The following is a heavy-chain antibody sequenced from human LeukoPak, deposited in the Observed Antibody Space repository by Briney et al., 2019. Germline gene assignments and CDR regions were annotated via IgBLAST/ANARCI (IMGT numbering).Heavy chain of an antibody. CDR1: GYTFTSYD. D-gene: IGHD3-22*01. J-gene: IGHJ5*02. CDR2: MNPNSGNT. V-gene: IGHV1-8*01. Sequence: ASVKVSCKASGYTFTSYDINWVRQATGQGLEWMGWMNPNSGNTGYAQKFQGRVTMTRNTSISTAYMELSSLRSEDTAVYYCARGPSRYCGITMIVVPGWFDPWGQGTLVTVSS. CDR3: ARGPSRYCGITMIVVPGWFDP.